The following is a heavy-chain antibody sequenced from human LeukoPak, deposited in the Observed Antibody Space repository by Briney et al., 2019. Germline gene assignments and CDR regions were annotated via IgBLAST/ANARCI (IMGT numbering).Heavy chain of an antibody. CDR1: GYTFTSYG. Sequence: ASVKVSCKASGYTFTSYGISCVRQAPGQGLEWMGWINAYNGNTNYAQKLQGRVTMTTDTSTSTAYMELRSLRSDDTAVYYCARDRWPSSSSERVLDIWGQGTMVTVSS. CDR3: ARDRWPSSSSERVLDI. J-gene: IGHJ3*02. D-gene: IGHD6-6*01. V-gene: IGHV1-18*01. CDR2: INAYNGNT.